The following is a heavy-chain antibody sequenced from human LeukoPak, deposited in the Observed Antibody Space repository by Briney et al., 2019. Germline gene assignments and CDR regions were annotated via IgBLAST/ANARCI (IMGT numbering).Heavy chain of an antibody. CDR2: IYYSGST. CDR3: AGTQLRYFDWVEGGGPQGLDY. J-gene: IGHJ4*02. D-gene: IGHD3-9*01. Sequence: SETLSLTCTVSGGSISSGGYYWSWIRQRPGKGLEWIGYIYYSGSTYYNPSLKSRVTISVDTSKNQFSLKLSSVTAADTAVYYCAGTQLRYFDWVEGGGPQGLDYWGQGTLVTVSS. V-gene: IGHV4-31*03. CDR1: GGSISSGGYY.